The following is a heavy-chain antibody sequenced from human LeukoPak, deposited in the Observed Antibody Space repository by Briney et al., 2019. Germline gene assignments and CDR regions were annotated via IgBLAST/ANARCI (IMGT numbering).Heavy chain of an antibody. D-gene: IGHD3-9*01. V-gene: IGHV3-21*01. J-gene: IGHJ4*02. CDR1: GFTFSSYS. CDR3: ESAPLRYFGWSY. Sequence: GGSLRLSCAASGFTFSSYSMHWVRQAPGKGLEWVSSISSSSSYIYYADSVKGRFTISRDNAKNSLYLQMNSLRTEDTAVYYCESAPLRYFGWSYWGQGTLVTVSS. CDR2: ISSSSSYI.